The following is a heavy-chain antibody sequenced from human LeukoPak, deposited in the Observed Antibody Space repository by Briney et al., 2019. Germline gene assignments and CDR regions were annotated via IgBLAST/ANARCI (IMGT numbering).Heavy chain of an antibody. J-gene: IGHJ4*02. CDR1: GYTFTIYA. CDR3: ARDLGYYYDSSGYHSLGGYFDY. CDR2: INAGNGNT. Sequence: ASVKVSYKASGYTFTIYAMHWVRQAPGQRLEWMGWINAGNGNTKYSQKFQGRVTITRDTSASTAYMELSSLRSEDTAVYYCARDLGYYYDSSGYHSLGGYFDYWGQGTLVTVSS. D-gene: IGHD3-22*01. V-gene: IGHV1-3*01.